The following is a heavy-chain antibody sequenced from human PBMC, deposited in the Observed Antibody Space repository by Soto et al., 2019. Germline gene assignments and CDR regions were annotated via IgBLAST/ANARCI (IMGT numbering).Heavy chain of an antibody. CDR1: GYTFTSYA. J-gene: IGHJ4*02. D-gene: IGHD6-19*01. Sequence: QVQLVQSGAEVKKPGASVKVSCKASGYTFTSYAMHWVRQAPGQRLEWMGWINAGNGNTKYSQKFQGRVTITRDTSASTAYMELSSLXXXXXXXXXXXXVSGWYYFDYWGQGTLVTVSS. V-gene: IGHV1-3*01. CDR2: INAGNGNT. CDR3: XXVSGWYYFDY.